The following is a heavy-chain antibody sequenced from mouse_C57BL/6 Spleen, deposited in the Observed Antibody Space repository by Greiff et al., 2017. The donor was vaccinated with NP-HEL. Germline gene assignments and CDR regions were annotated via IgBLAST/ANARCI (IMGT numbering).Heavy chain of an antibody. CDR2: INPNNGGT. Sequence: EVQLQQSGPELVKPGASVKMSCKASGYTFTDYNMHWVKQSHGKSLEWIGYINPNNGGTSYNQKFKGKATLTVNKSSSTAYMELRSLTSEDSAVYYCARWDYYGSSYLYYYAMDYWGQGTSVTVSS. J-gene: IGHJ4*01. CDR1: GYTFTDYN. D-gene: IGHD1-1*01. CDR3: ARWDYYGSSYLYYYAMDY. V-gene: IGHV1-22*01.